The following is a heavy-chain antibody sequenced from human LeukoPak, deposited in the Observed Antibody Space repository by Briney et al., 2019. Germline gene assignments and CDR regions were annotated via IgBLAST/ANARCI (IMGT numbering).Heavy chain of an antibody. CDR2: ISSSGSTI. Sequence: GGSLRLSCAASGFTFSSYEMNWVRQAPGKGLEWVSYISSSGSTIYYADSVKGRFTISRDNSENTLYLQMNSLSAEDTAVYYCASLTGLYPWGRGTLVSVSS. D-gene: IGHD7-27*01. CDR1: GFTFSSYE. V-gene: IGHV3-48*03. CDR3: ASLTGLYP. J-gene: IGHJ2*01.